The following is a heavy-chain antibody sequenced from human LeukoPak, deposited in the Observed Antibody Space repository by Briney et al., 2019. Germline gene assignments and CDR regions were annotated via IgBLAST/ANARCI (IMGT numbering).Heavy chain of an antibody. V-gene: IGHV1-18*01. Sequence: ASVKVSCKTSGYTFTSYGISWVRQAPGQGLEWMGWISAYNGNTNYAQKVQGRVTMTTDTSTSTAYMELSSLRSEDTAVYYCARAGLLGYCSGGSCYSGPISTWGQGTMVTVSS. CDR1: GYTFTSYG. D-gene: IGHD2-15*01. CDR2: ISAYNGNT. CDR3: ARAGLLGYCSGGSCYSGPIST. J-gene: IGHJ3*01.